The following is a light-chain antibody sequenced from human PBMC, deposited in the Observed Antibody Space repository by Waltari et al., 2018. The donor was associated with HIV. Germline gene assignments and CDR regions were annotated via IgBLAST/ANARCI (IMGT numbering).Light chain of an antibody. CDR3: QSGGSSGSWV. V-gene: IGLV3-25*03. CDR1: ALANHY. CDR2: KDT. Sequence: SNELTQPPSVSVSPGQTARITCSGDALANHYTCWFQQKPGQAPVLVIYKDTERPSGIPERFSGSRSGTIVKLTISGVQAEDEADYYCQSGGSSGSWVFGGGTKLTVL. J-gene: IGLJ3*02.